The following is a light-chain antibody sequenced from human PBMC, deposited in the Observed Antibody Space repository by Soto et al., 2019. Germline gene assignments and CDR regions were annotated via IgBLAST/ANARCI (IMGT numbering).Light chain of an antibody. J-gene: IGLJ1*01. CDR2: RDS. Sequence: SYELTQPPSVSVSPGQTARITCGGNNIGSKNVHWYQQKPGQAPVLFIYRDSNRPSGIPERFSGSNAGNTATLTISRAQAGDESDYYCQVWDSSTYVFGTGTKVTVL. V-gene: IGLV3-9*01. CDR1: NIGSKN. CDR3: QVWDSSTYV.